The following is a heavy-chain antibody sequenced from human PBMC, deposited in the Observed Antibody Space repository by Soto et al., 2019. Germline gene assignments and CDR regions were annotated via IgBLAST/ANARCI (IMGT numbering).Heavy chain of an antibody. D-gene: IGHD6-13*01. Sequence: EVQLVESGGGLIQPGSSLRLSCAASGFTFSSYSMNWVRQTPGQGLEWVSYISSSSSSIYYADSVKGRFTISRDNAKNSLSLQMNSLRGEYTAVYFCVREVKYSTSWKPFDYWGQGTLVTVSS. V-gene: IGHV3-48*01. CDR3: VREVKYSTSWKPFDY. CDR1: GFTFSSYS. CDR2: ISSSSSSI. J-gene: IGHJ4*02.